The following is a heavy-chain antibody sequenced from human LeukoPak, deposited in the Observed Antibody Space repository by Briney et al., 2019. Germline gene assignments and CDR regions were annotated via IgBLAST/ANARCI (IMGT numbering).Heavy chain of an antibody. CDR1: GFSFSDYY. D-gene: IGHD3-9*01. J-gene: IGHJ4*02. Sequence: GGSLRLSCVASGFSFSDYYMSWIRQAPGKGLEWVSYISSSGSARYYTDSVKGRFTISRDNAKNSLYLQMNSLRAEDTAVYYCAREGSSLTGVHYWGQGTLVTVSS. V-gene: IGHV3-11*01. CDR3: AREGSSLTGVHY. CDR2: ISSSGSAR.